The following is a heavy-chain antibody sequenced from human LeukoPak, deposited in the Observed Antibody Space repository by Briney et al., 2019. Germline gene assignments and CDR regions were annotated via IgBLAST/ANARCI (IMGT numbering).Heavy chain of an antibody. V-gene: IGHV3-15*01. Sequence: GGSLRLSCAASGFTFSNALMSWVRQAPGKGLEWVGRIKSKTDGGTTDYAAPVKGRFTISRDDSKNTLYLQMNSLKTEDTAVYYCTTGPVLLLWFGDRSMDVWGQGTTVTVSS. CDR1: GFTFSNAL. CDR2: IKSKTDGGTT. CDR3: TTGPVLLLWFGDRSMDV. J-gene: IGHJ6*02. D-gene: IGHD3-10*01.